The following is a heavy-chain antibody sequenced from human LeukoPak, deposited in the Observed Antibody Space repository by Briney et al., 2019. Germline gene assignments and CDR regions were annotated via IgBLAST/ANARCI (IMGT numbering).Heavy chain of an antibody. Sequence: TGGSLRLSCAASGFTFSSYGMHWVRQAPGKGLEWVAVISYDGSNKYYADSVKGRFTISRDNSKNTLYLQMNSLRAEDTAVYYCAKGPLLNYYDSSGYYYAYWGQGTLVTVPS. V-gene: IGHV3-30*18. CDR1: GFTFSSYG. CDR3: AKGPLLNYYDSSGYYYAY. J-gene: IGHJ4*02. CDR2: ISYDGSNK. D-gene: IGHD3-22*01.